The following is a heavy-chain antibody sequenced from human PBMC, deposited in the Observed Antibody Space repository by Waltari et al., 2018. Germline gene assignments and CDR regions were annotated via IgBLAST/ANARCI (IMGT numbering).Heavy chain of an antibody. Sequence: QVQLVESGGGVVQPGRSLRLSCADSGFTFSSYAMHWVRQAPGKGLEWVAVISYDGSNKYYVDSVKGRFTISRDNSKNTLYLQMNSLRAEDTAVYYCASGPYYDILTGYWGDIWGQGTMVTVSS. CDR1: GFTFSSYA. J-gene: IGHJ3*02. D-gene: IGHD3-9*01. CDR3: ASGPYYDILTGYWGDI. CDR2: ISYDGSNK. V-gene: IGHV3-30*04.